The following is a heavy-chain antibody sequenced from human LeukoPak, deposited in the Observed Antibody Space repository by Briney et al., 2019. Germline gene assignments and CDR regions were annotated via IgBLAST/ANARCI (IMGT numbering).Heavy chain of an antibody. J-gene: IGHJ4*02. CDR1: GFIFSSYG. CDR2: IWYDGSNK. CDR3: ARGGSSSSGYFDY. V-gene: IGHV3-33*01. Sequence: GGSLRLSCAASGFIFSSYGMHWVRQAPGKGLEWVAVIWYDGSNKYYADSVKGRFTISRDNSKNTLYLQMNSLRAEDTAVYYCARGGSSSSGYFDYWGQGTLDTVSS. D-gene: IGHD6-6*01.